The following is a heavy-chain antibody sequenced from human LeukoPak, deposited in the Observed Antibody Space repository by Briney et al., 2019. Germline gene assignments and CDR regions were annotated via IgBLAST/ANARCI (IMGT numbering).Heavy chain of an antibody. CDR2: IKQDGSEK. V-gene: IGHV3-7*01. D-gene: IGHD6-19*01. J-gene: IGHJ4*02. CDR1: GFTSSSYW. Sequence: GGSLRLSCAASGFTSSSYWMSWVRQAPGKGLEWVANIKQDGSEKYYVDSVKGRFTISRDNAKNSLYLQMNSLRAEDTAVYYCARDRGSSGWYEFDSWGEGTLVTVSS. CDR3: ARDRGSSGWYEFDS.